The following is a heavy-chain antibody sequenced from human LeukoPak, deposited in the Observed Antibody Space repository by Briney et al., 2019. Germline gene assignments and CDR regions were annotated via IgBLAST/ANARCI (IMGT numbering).Heavy chain of an antibody. V-gene: IGHV3-23*01. Sequence: GGSLRLSCAASGFTFSSYSMNWVRQAPGKGLEWVSAISGSGGSTYYADSVKGRFTISRDNSKNTLYLQMNSLRAEDTAVYYCAKDKREYCGGDCYSWDYWGQGTLVTVSS. CDR3: AKDKREYCGGDCYSWDY. CDR2: ISGSGGST. J-gene: IGHJ4*02. CDR1: GFTFSSYS. D-gene: IGHD2-21*01.